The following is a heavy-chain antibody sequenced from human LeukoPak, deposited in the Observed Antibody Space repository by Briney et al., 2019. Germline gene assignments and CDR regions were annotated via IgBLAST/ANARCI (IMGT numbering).Heavy chain of an antibody. Sequence: SETLSLTCTVSGGSISSSSYYWGWIRQPPGKGLEWIGSIYYSGSTYYNPSLKSRVTISVDTSKNRFSLKLSSVTAADTAVYYCARLLGGWYARSTTVVPIDYWGQGTLVTVSS. J-gene: IGHJ4*02. CDR1: GGSISSSSYY. CDR2: IYYSGST. CDR3: ARLLGGWYARSTTVVPIDY. V-gene: IGHV4-39*07. D-gene: IGHD4-23*01.